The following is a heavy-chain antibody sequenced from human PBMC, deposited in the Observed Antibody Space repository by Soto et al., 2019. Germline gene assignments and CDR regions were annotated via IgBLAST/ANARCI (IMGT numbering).Heavy chain of an antibody. CDR1: GYPFTSYY. CDR2: INPDGDYT. V-gene: IGHV1-46*01. CDR3: ARDWYSISSGDGVDY. Sequence: QVQLVQSGAEVKRPGASVKVSCTASGYPFTSYYIHWVRQAPGQGLEWEGIINPDGDYTSYAQKFQGRVTMTRDTSTSTVYMDLSSLKSEDTAVYYCARDWYSISSGDGVDYSGQGTLVTVSS. D-gene: IGHD1-26*01. J-gene: IGHJ4*02.